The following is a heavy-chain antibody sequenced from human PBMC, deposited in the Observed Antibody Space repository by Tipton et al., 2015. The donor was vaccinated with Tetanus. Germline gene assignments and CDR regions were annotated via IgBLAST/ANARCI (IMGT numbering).Heavy chain of an antibody. V-gene: IGHV4-4*02. D-gene: IGHD1-1*01. CDR3: ARANNEFPKKGPFDY. CDR1: GGPVSSSNW. CDR2: IYYSGTT. J-gene: IGHJ4*02. Sequence: TLSLTCDVSGGPVSSSNWWSWVRQAPGKGLEWIGEIYYSGTTNYNPSLKSRVTISQDKSKNQFSLKLTSVTAADTAVYYCARANNEFPKKGPFDYWGQGALVLVSS.